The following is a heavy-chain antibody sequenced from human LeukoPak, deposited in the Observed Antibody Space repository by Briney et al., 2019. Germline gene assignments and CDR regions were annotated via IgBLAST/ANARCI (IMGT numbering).Heavy chain of an antibody. CDR3: TTYGSGRKFDY. J-gene: IGHJ4*02. D-gene: IGHD3-10*01. CDR2: IESKTDGGTT. V-gene: IGHV3-15*04. CDR1: GFSLSDAW. Sequence: GGSLRLSCAASGFSLSDAWMSWVRQIPGKGLEWVGRIESKTDGGTTDYAAPVKGRFTISRDDSTNTLYLQMNSLKSEDTAVYYCTTYGSGRKFDYWGQGILVTVSS.